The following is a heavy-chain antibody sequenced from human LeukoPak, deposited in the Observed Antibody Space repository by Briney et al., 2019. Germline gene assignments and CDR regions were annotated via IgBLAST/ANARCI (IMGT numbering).Heavy chain of an antibody. CDR2: ISSSSSTI. Sequence: GGSLRLSCAASGFTFSSYSMNWVRQAPGKGLEWVSYISSSSSTIYYADSVKGRFTISRDNAKNSLYLQMNSLRAEDTAVYYCVKGRTMIVVVTSFDYWGQGTLVTVSS. V-gene: IGHV3-48*01. CDR1: GFTFSSYS. CDR3: VKGRTMIVVVTSFDY. D-gene: IGHD3-22*01. J-gene: IGHJ4*02.